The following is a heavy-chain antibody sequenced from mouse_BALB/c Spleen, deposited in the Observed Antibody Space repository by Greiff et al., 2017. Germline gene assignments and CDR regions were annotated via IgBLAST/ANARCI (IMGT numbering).Heavy chain of an antibody. Sequence: VQLQQSGTVLARPGASVKMSCKASGYTFTSYWMHWVKQRPGQGLEWIGAIYPGNSDTSYNQKFKGKAKLTAVTSTSTAYMELSSLTNEDSAVYYCTRREDYGNHYWGQGTTLTVSS. D-gene: IGHD2-1*01. CDR3: TRREDYGNHY. CDR1: GYTFTSYW. J-gene: IGHJ2*01. V-gene: IGHV1-5*01. CDR2: IYPGNSDT.